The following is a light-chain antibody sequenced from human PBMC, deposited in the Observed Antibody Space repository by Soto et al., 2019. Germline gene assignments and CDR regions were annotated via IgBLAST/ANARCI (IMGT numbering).Light chain of an antibody. Sequence: QSALTQPPSASGSPGQSVTISCTGTSSDVGGYNYVSWYQQHPGKAPKLMIYEVTKRPSGVPDRFSGSKSGNTASLTVSGLQAEDEAHYYCGSYAGFVNWEFGGGTKVTVL. CDR2: EVT. J-gene: IGLJ3*02. V-gene: IGLV2-8*01. CDR3: GSYAGFVNWE. CDR1: SSDVGGYNY.